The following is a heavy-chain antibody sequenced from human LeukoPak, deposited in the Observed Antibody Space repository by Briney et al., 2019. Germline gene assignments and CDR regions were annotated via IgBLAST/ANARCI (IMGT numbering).Heavy chain of an antibody. J-gene: IGHJ4*02. CDR1: GFTFGDYA. D-gene: IGHD5-12*01. Sequence: GGSLRLSCTASGFTFGDYAMSWVRQAPGKGLEWVGFIRSKAYGGTTEYAASVKGRFTISRDDSKSIAYLQMNSLKTEDTAVYYCTRVARGYSGYATPLDYWGQGTLVTVAS. CDR2: IRSKAYGGTT. V-gene: IGHV3-49*04. CDR3: TRVARGYSGYATPLDY.